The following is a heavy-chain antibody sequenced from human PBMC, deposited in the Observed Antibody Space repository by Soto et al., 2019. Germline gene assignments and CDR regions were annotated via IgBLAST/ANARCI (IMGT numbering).Heavy chain of an antibody. V-gene: IGHV3-48*02. J-gene: IGHJ4*02. Sequence: EVQLVESGGGLVQPGGSLRLSCAASGFTFSSYSMNWVRQAPGKGLEWVSYISSSSSTIYYADSVKGRFTISRDNAKNSLYLQMNSLRDEDAAVYYGARVGVLAAAGTRGALRVGGWGQGTLVTVSS. CDR3: ARVGVLAAAGTRGALRVGG. CDR1: GFTFSSYS. D-gene: IGHD6-13*01. CDR2: ISSSSSTI.